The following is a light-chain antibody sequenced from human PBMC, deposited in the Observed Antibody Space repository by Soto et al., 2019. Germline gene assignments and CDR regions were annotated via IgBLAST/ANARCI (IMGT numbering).Light chain of an antibody. Sequence: EIVLTQSPGNLSLSPGERVTLSCRASQSVSSSYLAWYQQKPGQAPRLLIYGASSRATGVPDRFSGSGSGTDFTLTISSLEPEDFAVYYCQQRSNWWTFGQGTKVDIK. CDR2: GAS. J-gene: IGKJ1*01. V-gene: IGKV3D-20*02. CDR1: QSVSSSY. CDR3: QQRSNWWT.